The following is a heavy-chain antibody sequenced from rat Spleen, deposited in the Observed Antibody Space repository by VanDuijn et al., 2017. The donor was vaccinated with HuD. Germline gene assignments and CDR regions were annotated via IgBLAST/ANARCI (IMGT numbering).Heavy chain of an antibody. CDR3: TRGGRCYLDF. J-gene: IGHJ1*01. D-gene: IGHD4-3*01. V-gene: IGHV5-20*01. Sequence: EVQLVESGGGLVQPGRSLKLSCAASGFTFSDYYMAWVRQAQTKGLEWVTSIGYDGSDTYYQDSVRGRFSISRDNVKNTLYLQMNSLRSEETANYYCTRGGRCYLDFCGPGTMVTMSS. CDR2: IGYDGSDT. CDR1: GFTFSDYY.